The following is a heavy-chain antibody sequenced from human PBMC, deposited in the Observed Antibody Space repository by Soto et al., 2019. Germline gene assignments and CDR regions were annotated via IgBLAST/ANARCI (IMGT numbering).Heavy chain of an antibody. CDR1: GGSISSGDDY. D-gene: IGHD6-19*01. J-gene: IGHJ5*02. CDR2: IHYSGST. V-gene: IGHV4-31*03. Sequence: QVQLQESGPGLVKPSQTLSLTCTVSGGSISSGDDYWSWIRQHPGKGLEWIGYIHYSGSTYYNPSLKTRVSISVDTSKNQFSLMVSSVTAADTAVYYCAREVSPNSRGWYTVLVRGFHPWGQGTLVTVSS. CDR3: AREVSPNSRGWYTVLVRGFHP.